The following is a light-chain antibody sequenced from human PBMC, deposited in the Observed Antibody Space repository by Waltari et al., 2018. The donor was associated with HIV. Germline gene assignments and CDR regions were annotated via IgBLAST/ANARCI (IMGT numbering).Light chain of an antibody. CDR2: KNI. Sequence: QSVLTQPPSASGTPGQRVTISCSGSSSNIGNDNVYWYQQLPGTPPKLRIYKNIQRPSGVPDRFAGSKSVTSAYLAISGLRSEDEADYYCVGWDASLSAYVFGAGTKVTVL. CDR1: SSNIGNDN. CDR3: VGWDASLSAYV. J-gene: IGLJ1*01. V-gene: IGLV1-47*01.